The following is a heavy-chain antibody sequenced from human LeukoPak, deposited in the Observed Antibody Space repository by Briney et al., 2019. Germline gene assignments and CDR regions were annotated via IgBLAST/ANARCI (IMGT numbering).Heavy chain of an antibody. CDR1: GGSISSSSYY. CDR3: ARDRGSYNWNLSYDV. D-gene: IGHD1-20*01. CDR2: IYYSGST. Sequence: SSETLSLTCTVSGGSISSSSYYWGWIRQPPGKGLEWIGSIYYSGSTYYNPSLKSRVTISVDTSKNQFSLKLSSVTAADTAVYYCARDRGSYNWNLSYDVWGKGTTVTISS. V-gene: IGHV4-39*07. J-gene: IGHJ6*04.